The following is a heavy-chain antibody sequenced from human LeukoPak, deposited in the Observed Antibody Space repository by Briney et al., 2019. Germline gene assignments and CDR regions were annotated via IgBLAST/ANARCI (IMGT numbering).Heavy chain of an antibody. D-gene: IGHD2-2*02. CDR3: ARGYTNQY. J-gene: IGHJ4*02. CDR1: GFTVSSNC. CDR2: FYSAGST. Sequence: GGSLRLSCAASGFTVSSNCMNWVRRAPGKGLEWVSVFYSAGSTYYADSVKGRFVVSRDNSKDTLYLQLNSLRAEDTAVYYCARGYTNQYWGQGTLVTVSS. V-gene: IGHV3-53*01.